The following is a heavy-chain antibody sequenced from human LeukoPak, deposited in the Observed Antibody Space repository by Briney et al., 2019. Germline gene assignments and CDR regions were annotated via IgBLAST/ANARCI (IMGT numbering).Heavy chain of an antibody. CDR3: ARGGAFYWNPRY. CDR2: LYTDNTT. Sequence: GGSLRLSCVASGFTVSDYYMSWVRQAPGKGLEWVSLLYTDNTTIYADSVEGRFTISRDDSKNTIYLHMTTLRGEDTAVYYCARGGAFYWNPRYWGQGTLVTVSS. J-gene: IGHJ4*02. D-gene: IGHD1-1*01. V-gene: IGHV3-53*01. CDR1: GFTVSDYY.